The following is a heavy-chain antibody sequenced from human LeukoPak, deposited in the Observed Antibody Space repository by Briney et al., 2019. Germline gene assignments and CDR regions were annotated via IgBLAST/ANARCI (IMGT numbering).Heavy chain of an antibody. CDR1: GYTFTSYY. V-gene: IGHV1-46*01. CDR2: INPSDGST. J-gene: IGHJ3*02. Sequence: GASVKVSCKASGYTFTSYYMHWVRQAPGQGLEWMGLINPSDGSTTYPQKFQGRLTLTRDTSTSTVYMELSSLRSEDTAIYYCARIRDGYNDAYDIWGQGTVVTVPS. D-gene: IGHD5-24*01. CDR3: ARIRDGYNDAYDI.